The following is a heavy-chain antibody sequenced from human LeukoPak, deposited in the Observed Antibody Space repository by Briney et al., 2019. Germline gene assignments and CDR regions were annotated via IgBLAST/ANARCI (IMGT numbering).Heavy chain of an antibody. V-gene: IGHV1-18*01. CDR2: ISAYNGNT. Sequence: ASVTVSCTASGGTFSSYAISWVRQAPGQGLEWMGWISAYNGNTNYAQKLQGRVTMTTDTSTSTAYMELRSLRSDDTAVYYCARALTPYYDFWSGSLYYFDYWGQGTLVTVSS. D-gene: IGHD3-3*01. J-gene: IGHJ4*02. CDR3: ARALTPYYDFWSGSLYYFDY. CDR1: GGTFSSYA.